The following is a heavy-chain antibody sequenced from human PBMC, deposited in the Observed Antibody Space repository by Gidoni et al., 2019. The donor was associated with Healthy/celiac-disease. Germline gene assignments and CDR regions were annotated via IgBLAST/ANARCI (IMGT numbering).Heavy chain of an antibody. CDR2: ISGSGGST. J-gene: IGHJ2*01. CDR1: GFTFSSYA. V-gene: IGHV3-23*01. D-gene: IGHD3-3*01. CDR3: AKEGTYDFWSGYYWYFDL. Sequence: EVQLLESGGGLVQPGASLRLSCAASGFTFSSYARSWGRQAPGKGLEWVSAISGSGGSTYYADSVKGRFTISRDNSKNTLYLQMNSLRAEDTAVYYCAKEGTYDFWSGYYWYFDLWGRGTLVTVSS.